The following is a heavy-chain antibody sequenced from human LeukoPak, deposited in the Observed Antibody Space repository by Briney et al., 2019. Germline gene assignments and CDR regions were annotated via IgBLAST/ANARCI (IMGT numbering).Heavy chain of an antibody. CDR3: ARVGGYCSGGSCYRKREQGAFDI. CDR1: GFNFSAYN. J-gene: IGHJ3*02. CDR2: ISRSGTYI. V-gene: IGHV3-21*01. D-gene: IGHD2-15*01. Sequence: GGSLRLSCAASGFNFSAYNMNWVRQTPGEGLEWVSSISRSGTYIYYADSVKGRLTISRDNAKNSLYLQMNSLRAEDTAVYYCARVGGYCSGGSCYRKREQGAFDIWGQGTMVTVSS.